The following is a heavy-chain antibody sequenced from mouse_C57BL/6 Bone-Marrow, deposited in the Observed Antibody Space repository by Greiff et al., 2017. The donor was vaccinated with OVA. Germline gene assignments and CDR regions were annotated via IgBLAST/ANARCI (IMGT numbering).Heavy chain of an antibody. D-gene: IGHD2-4*01. V-gene: IGHV5-6*01. CDR3: ARPYYDYDGNYFDY. CDR2: ISSGGSYT. J-gene: IGHJ2*01. Sequence: EVKLVESGGDLVKPGGSLKLSCAASGFTFSSYGMSWVRQTPDKRLEWVATISSGGSYTYYPDSVKGRFTISRDNAKNTLYLQMSRLKSEDTAMYYCARPYYDYDGNYFDYWGQGTTLTVSS. CDR1: GFTFSSYG.